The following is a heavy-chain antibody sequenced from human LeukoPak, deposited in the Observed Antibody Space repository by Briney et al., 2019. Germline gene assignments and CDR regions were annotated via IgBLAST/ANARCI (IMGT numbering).Heavy chain of an antibody. J-gene: IGHJ4*02. V-gene: IGHV3-74*01. Sequence: GGSLRLSCAASGFTFSSYWMHWVRQAPGKGLVWVSRINSDGSSTSYADSVKGRFTISRDNAKNSLYLQMNSLRAEDTAVYYCARDSEEASAMVRGVIIYYWGQGTLVTVSS. CDR3: ARDSEEASAMVRGVIIYY. CDR1: GFTFSSYW. D-gene: IGHD3-10*01. CDR2: INSDGSST.